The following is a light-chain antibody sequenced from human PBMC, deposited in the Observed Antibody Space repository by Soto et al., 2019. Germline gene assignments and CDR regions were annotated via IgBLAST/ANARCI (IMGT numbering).Light chain of an antibody. CDR2: EVS. CDR3: SSLRV. Sequence: QSALTQPPSASGSPGQSVTISCTGTSSDVGGYNYVSWYQQHPGKAPKLMIYEVSKRPSGVPDRFSGSKSGNTASLIVSGLQAEDEADYYCSSLRVFGGGTKLTVL. CDR1: SSDVGGYNY. J-gene: IGLJ2*01. V-gene: IGLV2-8*01.